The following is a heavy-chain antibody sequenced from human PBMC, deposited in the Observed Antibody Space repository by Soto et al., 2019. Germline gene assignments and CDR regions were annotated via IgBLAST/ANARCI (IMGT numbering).Heavy chain of an antibody. CDR1: GYTFTSYY. CDR3: ARDGGIAAAVATNWFDP. CDR2: INPSGGST. V-gene: IGHV1-46*01. Sequence: GASVKVSCKASGYTFTSYYMHWVRQAPGQGFEWMGIINPSGGSTSYAQKFQGRVTMTRDTSTSTVYMELSSLRSEDTAVYYCARDGGIAAAVATNWFDPWGQGTLVTVSS. D-gene: IGHD6-13*01. J-gene: IGHJ5*02.